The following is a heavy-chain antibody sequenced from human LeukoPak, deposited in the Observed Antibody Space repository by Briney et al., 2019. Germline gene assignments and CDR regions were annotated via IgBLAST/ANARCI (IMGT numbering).Heavy chain of an antibody. Sequence: GGSLRLSCAASGFTFSSYAMSWVRQAPGKGLEWVSAISGSGGSTYYADSVKGRFTISRDNSKNTLYLQMNSLRAEDTAVYYCAKDQRIQPRGGLDHWGQGTLVTVSS. V-gene: IGHV3-23*01. CDR2: ISGSGGST. D-gene: IGHD5-18*01. CDR3: AKDQRIQPRGGLDH. CDR1: GFTFSSYA. J-gene: IGHJ4*02.